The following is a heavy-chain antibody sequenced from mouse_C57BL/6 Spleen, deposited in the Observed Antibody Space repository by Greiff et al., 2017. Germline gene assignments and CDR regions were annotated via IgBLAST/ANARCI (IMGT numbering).Heavy chain of an antibody. Sequence: DVMLVESGGGLVQPGGSLSLSCAASGFTFTDYYMSWVRQPPGKALEWLGFIRNTANGYTTESSASLKGRFTISRDNSQSILYLQMNALRSEDSATYYCASLDSTTLFDYWGQGTTLTVSS. CDR2: IRNTANGYTT. D-gene: IGHD5-1*01. J-gene: IGHJ2*01. CDR1: GFTFTDYY. CDR3: ASLDSTTLFDY. V-gene: IGHV7-3*01.